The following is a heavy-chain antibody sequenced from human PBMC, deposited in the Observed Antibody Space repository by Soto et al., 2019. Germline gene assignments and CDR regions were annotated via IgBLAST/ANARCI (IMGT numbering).Heavy chain of an antibody. D-gene: IGHD1-1*01. CDR3: AKKVPGSNPLDS. CDR2: ISYDGSNK. J-gene: IGHJ4*02. V-gene: IGHV3-30-3*02. Sequence: GGSLRLSCAASGFTFSSYAMHWVRQAPGKGLEWVAVISYDGSNKYYADSVKGRFTISRDNSKNTLYLQMNSLRAEDTAVYYCAKKVPGSNPLDSWGQGALVTV. CDR1: GFTFSSYA.